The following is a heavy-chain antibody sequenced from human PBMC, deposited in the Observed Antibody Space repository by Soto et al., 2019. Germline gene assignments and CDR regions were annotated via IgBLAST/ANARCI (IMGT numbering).Heavy chain of an antibody. CDR2: IGPESGAT. D-gene: IGHD1-26*01. CDR1: GYTFTGHY. CDR3: GRGRSGQIVVFY. V-gene: IGHV1-2*02. Sequence: ASVKVSCKVSGYTFTGHYIHWVRQAPEQGPEWMGEIGPESGATRYAQKFQGRVTMTRDMSITTVYMELNNLSPDETAVYYCGRGRSGQIVVFYWGQGTPVTVSS. J-gene: IGHJ4*02.